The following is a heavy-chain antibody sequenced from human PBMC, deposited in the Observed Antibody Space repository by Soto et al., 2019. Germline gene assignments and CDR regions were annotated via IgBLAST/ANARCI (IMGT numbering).Heavy chain of an antibody. V-gene: IGHV3-30-3*01. J-gene: IGHJ2*01. CDR1: GFTFSNYA. CDR2: LSYDGSNK. CDR3: ARDPLWGTAMVLWYFDL. D-gene: IGHD5-18*01. Sequence: QVQLVESGGGVLEPGRSQRLSCAASGFTFSNYAMHWVREAPGKGLEGVTVLSYDGSNKYYADSVKGRFTISRDNSKNTLYLQINSLRAEDTAVYYCARDPLWGTAMVLWYFDLWGRGTLVTVSS.